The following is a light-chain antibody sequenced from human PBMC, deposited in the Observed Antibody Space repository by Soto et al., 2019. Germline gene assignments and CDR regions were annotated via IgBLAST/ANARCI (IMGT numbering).Light chain of an antibody. CDR2: SAS. V-gene: IGKV3-20*01. CDR3: QQYTSSPPGNT. Sequence: EIVLTQSPGTLSLSPGERATLSCRASQSVSSSYLAWYQQKPGQAPRLLIYSASSRATGISDRFSGSGSGTDFILTISRLEPEDFAVYYCQQYTSSPPGNTFGQGTKLEIK. CDR1: QSVSSSY. J-gene: IGKJ2*01.